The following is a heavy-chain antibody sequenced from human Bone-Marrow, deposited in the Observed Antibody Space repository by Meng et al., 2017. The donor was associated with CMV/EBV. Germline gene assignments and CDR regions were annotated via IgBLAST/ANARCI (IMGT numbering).Heavy chain of an antibody. V-gene: IGHV4-38-2*02. CDR3: APSDCSSTSCYNPDAFDI. CDR2: IYHSGST. CDR1: GYSISSGYY. J-gene: IGHJ3*02. Sequence: SETLSLTCTVSGYSISSGYYWGWIRQPPGKGLEWIGSIYHSGSTYYNPSLKSRVTISVDTSKNQFSLKLSSVTAADTAVYYCAPSDCSSTSCYNPDAFDIWGQGTMVTVSS. D-gene: IGHD2-2*02.